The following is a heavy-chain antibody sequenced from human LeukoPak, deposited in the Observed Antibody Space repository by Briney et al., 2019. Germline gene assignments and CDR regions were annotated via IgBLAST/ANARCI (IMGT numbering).Heavy chain of an antibody. J-gene: IGHJ5*02. CDR2: INHSGST. CDR1: GGSISSSSYY. V-gene: IGHV4-39*07. Sequence: PSETLSLTCTVSGGSISSSSYYWSWIRQPPGKGLEWIGEINHSGSTNYNPSLKSRVTISVDTSKDQFSLKLSSVTAADTAVYYCAVVVVRGFDPWGQGTLVTVSS. CDR3: AVVVVRGFDP. D-gene: IGHD2-15*01.